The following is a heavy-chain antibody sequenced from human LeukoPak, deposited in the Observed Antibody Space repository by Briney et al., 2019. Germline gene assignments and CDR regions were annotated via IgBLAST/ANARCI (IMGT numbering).Heavy chain of an antibody. CDR2: INPSGGST. Sequence: ASVKVSCKASGYTFTSYYMHWVRQAPGQGLEWMGIINPSGGSTSHAQKSQGRVTMTRDTSTSTVYMELSSLRSEDTAVYYCARDYEWLLKYWGQGTLVTVSS. CDR3: ARDYEWLLKY. V-gene: IGHV1-46*01. J-gene: IGHJ4*02. CDR1: GYTFTSYY. D-gene: IGHD3-3*01.